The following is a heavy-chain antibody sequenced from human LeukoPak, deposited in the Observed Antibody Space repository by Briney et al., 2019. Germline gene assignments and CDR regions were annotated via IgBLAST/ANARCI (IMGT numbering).Heavy chain of an antibody. V-gene: IGHV4-34*01. CDR2: INHSGST. CDR3: AIGKTLWFGEGFDY. CDR1: GGSFSGYY. J-gene: IGHJ4*02. Sequence: KASETLSLTCAVYGGSFSGYYWSWIRQPPGKGLEWIGEINHSGSTNYNPSLKSRVTISVDTSKNQFSLKLSSVTAADTAVYYCAIGKTLWFGEGFDYWGQGTLVTVSS. D-gene: IGHD3-10*01.